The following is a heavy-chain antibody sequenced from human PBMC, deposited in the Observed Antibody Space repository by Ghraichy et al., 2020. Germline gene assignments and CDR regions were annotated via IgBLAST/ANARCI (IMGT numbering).Heavy chain of an antibody. V-gene: IGHV1-2*02. D-gene: IGHD2-2*01. CDR1: GYTFTDYY. CDR3: ARDHCVSTGCYEDLYYGMDV. J-gene: IGHJ6*02. CDR2: INPNSGGT. Sequence: ASVKVSCKASGYTFTDYYMHWVRQAPGQGLEWMGWINPNSGGTNYAQKFQGRVTMTRDTSISTAYMELSRLRSDDTAVYYCARDHCVSTGCYEDLYYGMDVWGQGTTVTVSS.